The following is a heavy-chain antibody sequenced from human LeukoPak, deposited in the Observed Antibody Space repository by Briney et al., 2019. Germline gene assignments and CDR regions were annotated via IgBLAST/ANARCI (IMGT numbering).Heavy chain of an antibody. CDR1: GGSISSYY. D-gene: IGHD2-2*01. CDR3: ARNPRPAASPYYYYGMDV. V-gene: IGHV4-59*12. CDR2: IYYSGST. Sequence: SETLSLTCTVSGGSISSYYWSWIRQPPGKGLEWIGYIYYSGSTNYNPSLKSRVTISVDTSKNQFSLKLSPVTAADTAVYYCARNPRPAASPYYYYGMDVWGQGTTVTVSS. J-gene: IGHJ6*02.